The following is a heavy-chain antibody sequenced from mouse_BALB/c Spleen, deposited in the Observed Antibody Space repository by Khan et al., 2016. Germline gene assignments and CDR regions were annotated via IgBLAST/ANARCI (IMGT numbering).Heavy chain of an antibody. CDR1: GFDFSRYW. CDR2: INPDRRTI. CDR3: ARRVSYSGFAY. V-gene: IGHV4-1*02. D-gene: IGHD1-1*01. Sequence: EVKLPESGGGLVQPGGSLKLSCSASGFDFSRYWMSWVRQAPGKGLEWIGEINPDRRTINYTPSLKDKFIISRDNAKNTLYLQMSKVRSEDTALCYCARRVSYSGFAYWGQGTLVTVSA. J-gene: IGHJ3*01.